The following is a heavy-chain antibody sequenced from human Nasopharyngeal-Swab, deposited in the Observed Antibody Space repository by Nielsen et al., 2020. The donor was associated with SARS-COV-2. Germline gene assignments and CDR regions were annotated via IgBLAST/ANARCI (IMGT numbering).Heavy chain of an antibody. CDR1: GFTFNNYN. V-gene: IGHV3-21*01. CDR3: ARDGFDYDFWSAYFMDV. J-gene: IGHJ6*02. D-gene: IGHD3-3*01. CDR2: ISSSSSYI. Sequence: GESLKISCAASGFTFNNYNFNWVRQAPGKGLEWVSSISSSSSYIYYADSVKGRFNISRDKAKNSLYLQMNSLRAEDTAVYYCARDGFDYDFWSAYFMDVWGQGTTVTVSS.